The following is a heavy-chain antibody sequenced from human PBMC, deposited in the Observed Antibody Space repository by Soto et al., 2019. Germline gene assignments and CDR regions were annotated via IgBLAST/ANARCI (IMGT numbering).Heavy chain of an antibody. J-gene: IGHJ4*02. CDR3: VRLTSRIAADSHGRSNYLVT. Sequence: SETLSLTCSVSGGSVTSGSSYWGWVRQAPGKGLEWIGDVFFMGNTWYNADLKARLTISVDTSNDQFSLRLSSVTAADTAFYFCVRLTSRIAADSHGRSNYLVTWGPGTLVTVSS. CDR2: VFFMGNT. D-gene: IGHD6-25*01. CDR1: GGSVTSGSSY. V-gene: IGHV4-39*01.